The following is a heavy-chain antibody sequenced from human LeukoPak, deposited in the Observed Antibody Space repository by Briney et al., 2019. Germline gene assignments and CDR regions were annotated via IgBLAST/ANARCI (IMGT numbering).Heavy chain of an antibody. CDR3: ARDIIAVGGFDY. D-gene: IGHD6-19*01. Sequence: SQTLTLTCVVSGDSVSNNNAAWNWIRQSPSGGLEWLGGTYSRSKWYNDYAVSVKSRITISPDTSKNQFSLQLNSVTPDDTAVYFCARDIIAVGGFDYWGQGTLVTVSS. CDR2: TYSRSKWYN. CDR1: GDSVSNNNAA. V-gene: IGHV6-1*01. J-gene: IGHJ4*02.